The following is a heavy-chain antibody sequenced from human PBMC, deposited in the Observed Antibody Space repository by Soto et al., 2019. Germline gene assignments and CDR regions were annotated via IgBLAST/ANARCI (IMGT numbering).Heavy chain of an antibody. D-gene: IGHD2-21*02. J-gene: IGHJ6*02. CDR2: ISTYNGDT. CDR1: GYTFTRSG. V-gene: IGHV1-18*01. CDR3: ARGGNSYYYYGMDV. Sequence: ASVKLSCKASGYTFTRSGSSWVRQAPGQGLEWMGWISTYNGDTNYAQTFQGRVTMTTDTSTSTAYMELRSLRSDDTAVYYCARGGNSYYYYGMDVWGQGTTVTSP.